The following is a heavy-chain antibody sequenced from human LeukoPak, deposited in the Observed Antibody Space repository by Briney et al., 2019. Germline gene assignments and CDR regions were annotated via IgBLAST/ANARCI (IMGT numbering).Heavy chain of an antibody. J-gene: IGHJ4*02. CDR2: ITPIFGTA. CDR3: ARWAGYCSITNCYTAFDF. Sequence: SVKVSCKASGGTFSNYAINWVRQAPGQGLEWMGGITPIFGTANYAQRFQGRVTITADESTSTAYMEPSSLRSEDTAVYYCARWAGYCSITNCYTAFDFWGQGTLVTVSS. V-gene: IGHV1-69*01. D-gene: IGHD2-2*02. CDR1: GGTFSNYA.